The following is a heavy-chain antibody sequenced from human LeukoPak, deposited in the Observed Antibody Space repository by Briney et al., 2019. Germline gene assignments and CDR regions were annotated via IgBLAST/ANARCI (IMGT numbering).Heavy chain of an antibody. V-gene: IGHV4-59*08. CDR2: KYYSGST. J-gene: IGHJ4*02. CDR3: ARHESIVPAIKD. Sequence: SETLSLTCTVSGTSITSDYWSWIRQSPGKGLEWVGYKYYSGSTNYNPSLKSRVTISVDTSKNQFSLKVNSVTAADTGVYFCARHESIVPAIKDWGQGILVTVSS. CDR1: GTSITSDY. D-gene: IGHD5-12*01.